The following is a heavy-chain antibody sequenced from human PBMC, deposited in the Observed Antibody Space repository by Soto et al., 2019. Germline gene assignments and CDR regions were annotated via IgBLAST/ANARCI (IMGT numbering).Heavy chain of an antibody. CDR2: ISYDGSIK. J-gene: IGHJ6*02. V-gene: IGHV3-30*18. Sequence: GGSLRPSCAASGFTFRGYGMHWVRQAPGRGLEWVALISYDGSIKYYADSVRGRFTISRDSSKNTLYLQMNSLRAEDTAVYYCANSEYSRYKNIDVWGQGTTVTVSS. CDR3: ANSEYSRYKNIDV. D-gene: IGHD5-18*01. CDR1: GFTFRGYG.